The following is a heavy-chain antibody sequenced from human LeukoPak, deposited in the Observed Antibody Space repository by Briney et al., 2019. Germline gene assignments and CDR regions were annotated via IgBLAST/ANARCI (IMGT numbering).Heavy chain of an antibody. CDR1: GYTFTSYG. J-gene: IGHJ6*03. D-gene: IGHD4-17*01. Sequence: ASVKVSCKASGYTFTSYGISWVRQAPGRGLEWMGWISAYNGDTHYAQKFQGRVTVTTDTSTSTAYMELRSLRSDDTAMYYCARRGGKNYGDYLLYYYYMDVWGKGTTVTVSS. CDR3: ARRGGKNYGDYLLYYYYMDV. CDR2: ISAYNGDT. V-gene: IGHV1-18*01.